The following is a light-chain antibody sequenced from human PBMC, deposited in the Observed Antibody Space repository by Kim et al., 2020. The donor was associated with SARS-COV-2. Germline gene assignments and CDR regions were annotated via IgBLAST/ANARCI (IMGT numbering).Light chain of an antibody. CDR2: AAS. J-gene: IGKJ4*01. CDR1: QNVNSD. CDR3: QQYHHWPPVT. Sequence: SPGEGATLSCGASQNVNSDLAWYQQTSGQSPRLLIYAASTRATGVPARFSGSGFGTEFTLTISSLQSEDFAVYFCQQYHHWPPVTFGGGTKVDIK. V-gene: IGKV3D-15*01.